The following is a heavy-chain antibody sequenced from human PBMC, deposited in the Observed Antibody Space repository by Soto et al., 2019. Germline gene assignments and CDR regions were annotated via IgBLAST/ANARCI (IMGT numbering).Heavy chain of an antibody. D-gene: IGHD4-17*01. Sequence: GGSLRLSCAASGFTFDDYAMHWVRQAPGKGLEWVSGISWNSGSIGYADSVKGRFTISRDNAKNSLYLQMNSLRAEDTALYYCATSRGDHREIHDYWGQGTLVTVSS. CDR2: ISWNSGSI. CDR3: ATSRGDHREIHDY. V-gene: IGHV3-9*01. CDR1: GFTFDDYA. J-gene: IGHJ4*02.